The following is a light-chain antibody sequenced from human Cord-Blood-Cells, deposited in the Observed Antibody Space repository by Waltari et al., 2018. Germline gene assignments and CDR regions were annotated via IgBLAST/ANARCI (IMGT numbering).Light chain of an antibody. CDR1: QSISSY. CDR3: QQSYSTLVFT. Sequence: DIQMTQSPSSLSASVGDRVTITCRASQSISSYLNWYQQKPGKAPKLLIYAASSLQSGVPSRFRGSGSGTDFTLTISSLQPEDFATYYCQQSYSTLVFTFGPGTKVDIK. J-gene: IGKJ3*01. V-gene: IGKV1-39*01. CDR2: AAS.